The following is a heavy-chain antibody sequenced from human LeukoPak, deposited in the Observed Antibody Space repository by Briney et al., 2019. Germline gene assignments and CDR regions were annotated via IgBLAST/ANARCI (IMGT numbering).Heavy chain of an antibody. CDR1: GYTFTSYG. D-gene: IGHD3-22*01. J-gene: IGHJ4*02. Sequence: ASVKVSCKASGYTFTSYGISWVRQAPGQGLEWMGWTSAYSGNTNYAQKLQGRVTMTTDTSTSTAYMELRSLRSDDTAVYYCARDPLYYYDSSGYYLTGVYFDYWGQGTLVTVSS. V-gene: IGHV1-18*01. CDR3: ARDPLYYYDSSGYYLTGVYFDY. CDR2: TSAYSGNT.